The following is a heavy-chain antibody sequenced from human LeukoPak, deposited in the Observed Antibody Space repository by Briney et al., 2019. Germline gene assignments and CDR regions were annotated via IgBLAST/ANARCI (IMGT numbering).Heavy chain of an antibody. V-gene: IGHV3-23*01. CDR1: GFTFSSYG. CDR3: AKGIAVAGTGDY. J-gene: IGHJ4*01. CDR2: ISGGGGST. D-gene: IGHD6-19*01. Sequence: GGSLRLSCAASGFTFSSYGMSWVRQAPGKGLEWVSGISGGGGSTYYADSVKGRFTISRDNSKNTLHLQMNSLRAEDTAVYYCAKGIAVAGTGDYWGHGTLVAVSS.